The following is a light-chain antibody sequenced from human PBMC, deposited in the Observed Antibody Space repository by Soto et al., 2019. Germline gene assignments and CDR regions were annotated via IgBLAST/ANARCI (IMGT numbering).Light chain of an antibody. CDR1: RSDIGGYNY. V-gene: IGLV2-14*01. CDR3: NSYTSSTIWL. CDR2: EVS. Sequence: QSVLTQPASVSGSPGQSITISCTGARSDIGGYNYVSWYQEHPGKAPKLIIYEVSNRPSGVSNRFSGPKSGNTASLTISGLQAEDEADYYCNSYTSSTIWLFGGGTKLTVL. J-gene: IGLJ3*02.